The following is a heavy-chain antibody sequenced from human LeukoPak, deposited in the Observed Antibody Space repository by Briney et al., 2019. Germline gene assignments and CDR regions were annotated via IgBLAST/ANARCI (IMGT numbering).Heavy chain of an antibody. CDR2: ISSNGGST. V-gene: IGHV3-64*04. D-gene: IGHD3-22*01. CDR3: AKGPYYYDSSGYSADY. J-gene: IGHJ4*02. CDR1: GFTFSSYA. Sequence: GGSLRLSCAASGFTFSSYAMHWVRQAPGKGLEYVSAISSNGGSTYYADSVKGRFTISRDNSKNTLYLQMNSLRAEDTAVYYCAKGPYYYDSSGYSADYWGQGTLVTVSS.